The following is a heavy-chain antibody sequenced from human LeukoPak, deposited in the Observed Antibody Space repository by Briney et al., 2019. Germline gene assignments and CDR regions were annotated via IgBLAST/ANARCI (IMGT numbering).Heavy chain of an antibody. D-gene: IGHD3-10*01. V-gene: IGHV1-69*04. CDR2: IIPILGIA. J-gene: IGHJ6*02. CDR1: GGTFSSYA. CDR3: ARELFQPREDYSGSGSSYYYYYNMDV. Sequence: ASVKVSCKASGGTFSSYAISWVRQAPGQGLEWMGRIIPILGIANYAQKFQGRVTITADKSTSTAYMELSSLRSEDTAVYYCARELFQPREDYSGSGSSYYYYYNMDVWGQGTTVTVSS.